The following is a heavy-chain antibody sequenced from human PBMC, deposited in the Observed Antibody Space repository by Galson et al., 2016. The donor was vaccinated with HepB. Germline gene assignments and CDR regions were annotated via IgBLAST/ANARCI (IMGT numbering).Heavy chain of an antibody. J-gene: IGHJ4*02. V-gene: IGHV4-61*02. D-gene: IGHD4-23*01. CDR2: IYKNGGT. Sequence: TLSLTCTVSGASISNSDYYWSWIRQSAGKGLEWIGRIYKNGGTNYNPSLRSRVSISLDTSKNQFSLKLNSVTAADTAVYFCAREAVAYDSIFDYWGQGALVTVSS. CDR1: GASISNSDYY. CDR3: AREAVAYDSIFDY.